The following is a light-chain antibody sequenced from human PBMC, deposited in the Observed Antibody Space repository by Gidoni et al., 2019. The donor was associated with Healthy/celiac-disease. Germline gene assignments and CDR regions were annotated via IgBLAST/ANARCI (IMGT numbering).Light chain of an antibody. J-gene: IGKJ3*01. Sequence: DIQMTQSPSSLSASVGDRVTITCQASQDISNYFNWYQPKPGKAPKLLIYDASNLETGVPSRFSGSGSGTDFTCTISSLQPEDIATYYCQQYDNLLVTFGPGTKVDIK. CDR1: QDISNY. CDR3: QQYDNLLVT. CDR2: DAS. V-gene: IGKV1-33*01.